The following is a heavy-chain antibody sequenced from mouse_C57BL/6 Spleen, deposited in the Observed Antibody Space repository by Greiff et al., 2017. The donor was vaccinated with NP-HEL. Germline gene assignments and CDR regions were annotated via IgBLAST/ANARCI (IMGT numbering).Heavy chain of an antibody. CDR1: GFTFSSYA. CDR2: ISDGGSYT. V-gene: IGHV5-4*03. Sequence: EVKLMESGGGLVKPGGSLKLSCAASGFTFSSYAMSWVRQTPEKRLEWVATISDGGSYTYYPDNVKGRFTISRDNAKNNLYLQMSHLKSEDTAMYYCARFLDSSGYWFAYWGQGTLVTVSA. D-gene: IGHD3-2*02. CDR3: ARFLDSSGYWFAY. J-gene: IGHJ3*01.